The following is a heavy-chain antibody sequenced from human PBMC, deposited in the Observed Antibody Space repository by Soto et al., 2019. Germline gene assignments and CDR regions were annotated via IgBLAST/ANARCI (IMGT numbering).Heavy chain of an antibody. D-gene: IGHD5-18*01. CDR1: GFTLDNYN. CDR3: ARSAFGYDSDMDV. Sequence: EVRLVESGGALVQPGGSLRLSCAVSGFTLDNYNMNWVRQAPGNGLEWVSYIGHSTTAIYYATSVKGRFTISMDIAKGSRYLHLTNLRDEDTAIYHCARSAFGYDSDMDVWGQGTPVTVSS. J-gene: IGHJ6*01. V-gene: IGHV3-48*02. CDR2: IGHSTTAI.